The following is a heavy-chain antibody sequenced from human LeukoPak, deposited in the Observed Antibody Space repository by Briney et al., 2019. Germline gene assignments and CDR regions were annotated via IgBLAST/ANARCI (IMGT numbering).Heavy chain of an antibody. D-gene: IGHD3-9*01. CDR1: GGTFSSYD. CDR2: IIPIFGTA. Sequence: SVKVSCKASGGTFSSYDISGVRQAPGQGLEWMGGIIPIFGTANYAQKFQGRVTITADKSTSTAYMELSSLRSEDTAVYYCARGGADFDWLLSDYWGQGTLVTVSS. V-gene: IGHV1-69*06. CDR3: ARGGADFDWLLSDY. J-gene: IGHJ4*02.